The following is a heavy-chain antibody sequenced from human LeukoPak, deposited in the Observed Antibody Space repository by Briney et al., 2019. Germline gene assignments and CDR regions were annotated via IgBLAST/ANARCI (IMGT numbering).Heavy chain of an antibody. J-gene: IGHJ4*02. V-gene: IGHV1-3*01. CDR1: GYTFTSYG. D-gene: IGHD6-19*01. CDR3: ARERARQWLVLYY. CDR2: INAGNGNT. Sequence: ASVKVSCKASGYTFTSYGISWVRQAPGQRLEWMGWINAGNGNTKYSQKFQGRVTITRDTSASTAYMELSSLRSEDTAVYYCARERARQWLVLYYWGQGTLVTVSS.